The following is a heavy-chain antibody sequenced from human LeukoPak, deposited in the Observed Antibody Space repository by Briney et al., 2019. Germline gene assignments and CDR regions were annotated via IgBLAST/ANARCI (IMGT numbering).Heavy chain of an antibody. V-gene: IGHV7-4-1*02. Sequence: ASVKVSCKASGYTFTSYAMNWVRQAPGQGLEWMGWINTNTGNPTYAQGFTGRFVFSLDTSVSTAYLQISSLKAEDTAVCYCARGSGYSSGWYSEPLDYWGQGTLVTVSS. CDR1: GYTFTSYA. CDR3: ARGSGYSSGWYSEPLDY. CDR2: INTNTGNP. D-gene: IGHD6-19*01. J-gene: IGHJ4*02.